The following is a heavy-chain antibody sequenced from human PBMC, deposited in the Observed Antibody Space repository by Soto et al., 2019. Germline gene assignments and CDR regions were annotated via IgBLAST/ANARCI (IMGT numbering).Heavy chain of an antibody. CDR3: RGVYPYESSVCHLNF. Sequence: SETLSLTCTVSGGSIRSSSSYWGWVRQPPGKGLEWVGSIYSLGNTYYNPSLGRRATISVDTSKNPLSLNLRSVPAADTAVLYFRGVYPYESSVCHLNFWGEGTLFAVS. CDR2: IYSLGNT. J-gene: IGHJ4*02. D-gene: IGHD3-22*01. V-gene: IGHV4-39*03. CDR1: GGSIRSSSSY.